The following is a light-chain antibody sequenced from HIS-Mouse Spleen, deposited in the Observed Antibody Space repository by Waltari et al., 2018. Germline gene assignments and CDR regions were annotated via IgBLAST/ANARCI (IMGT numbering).Light chain of an antibody. J-gene: IGLJ2*01. CDR1: AFPKKY. CDR3: YSTDSSGNHRV. Sequence: SYELTQPPSVSVSPGQTARIPCSGDAFPKKYAYWYQQNAGQAPVLVIYEDSKRPPGIPERFSGSSSGTMATLTISGAQVEDEADYYCYSTDSSGNHRVFGGGTKLTVL. V-gene: IGLV3-10*01. CDR2: EDS.